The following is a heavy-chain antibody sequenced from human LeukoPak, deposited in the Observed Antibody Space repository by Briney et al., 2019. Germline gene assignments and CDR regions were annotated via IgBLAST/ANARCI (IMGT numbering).Heavy chain of an antibody. J-gene: IGHJ3*02. CDR1: GFTVSTKY. CDR2: IYTGDGT. D-gene: IGHD1-26*01. Sequence: GGSLRLSCAASGFTVSTKYMSWVRQPPGKGLEWVSIIYTGDGTYYADSVKGRFTISRDISKNTVYLQMNSLRAEDTAVYYCARSPRIVGETGFAFDIWGQGTMVAVSS. CDR3: ARSPRIVGETGFAFDI. V-gene: IGHV3-66*01.